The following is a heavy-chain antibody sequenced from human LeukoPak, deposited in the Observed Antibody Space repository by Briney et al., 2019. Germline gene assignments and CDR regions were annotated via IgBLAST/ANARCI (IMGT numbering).Heavy chain of an antibody. CDR1: GGSFSGYY. V-gene: IGHV4-34*01. Sequence: PSETLSLTCAVYGGSFSGYYWSWIRQPPGKGLEWIGGINHSGSTNYNPSLKSRVTISVDTSKNQFSLKLSSVTAADTAVYYCACPSGNHLYSFDYWGQGTLVTVSS. J-gene: IGHJ4*02. CDR3: ACPSGNHLYSFDY. D-gene: IGHD1-14*01. CDR2: INHSGST.